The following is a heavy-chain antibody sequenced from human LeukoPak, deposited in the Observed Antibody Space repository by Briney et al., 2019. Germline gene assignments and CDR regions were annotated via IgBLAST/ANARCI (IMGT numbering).Heavy chain of an antibody. Sequence: PGGSLRLSCAASGFTFSSYAMSWVRQAPAKGLEWVSSISGDDTTTYYADSGKGRFTISRDNSKNTLFLQINSLRAEDTAVYFCVVTTGGYFDYWGQGTLVTVSS. CDR1: GFTFSSYA. D-gene: IGHD4-17*01. J-gene: IGHJ4*02. CDR3: VVTTGGYFDY. V-gene: IGHV3-23*01. CDR2: ISGDDTTT.